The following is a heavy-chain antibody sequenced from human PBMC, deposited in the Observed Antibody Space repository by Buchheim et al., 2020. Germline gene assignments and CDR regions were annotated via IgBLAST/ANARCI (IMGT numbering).Heavy chain of an antibody. J-gene: IGHJ6*02. V-gene: IGHV3-30*03. CDR1: GFTFSSYG. CDR3: GGSVTTVYGMDV. D-gene: IGHD4-11*01. Sequence: QVQLVESGGGVVQPGRSLRLSCAASGFTFSSYGMHWVRQAPGKGLEWVAVISYDGSNKYYADSVKGRFTISRDNSKNTLYLQMNSLRAEDTAVYYCGGSVTTVYGMDVWGQGTT. CDR2: ISYDGSNK.